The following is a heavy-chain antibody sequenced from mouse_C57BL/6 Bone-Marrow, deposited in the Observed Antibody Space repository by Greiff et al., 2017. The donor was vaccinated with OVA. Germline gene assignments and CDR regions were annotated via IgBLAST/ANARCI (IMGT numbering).Heavy chain of an antibody. D-gene: IGHD2-5*01. Sequence: QVQLQQPGAELVMPGASVKLSCKASGYTFTSYWMHWVKQRPGQGLEWIGEIDPSDSYTNYNQKFKGKSTLTVDKSSSTAYMQLSSLTSEDSAVYYCARWRSNRGFAYWGQGTLVTVSA. J-gene: IGHJ3*01. V-gene: IGHV1-69*01. CDR1: GYTFTSYW. CDR2: IDPSDSYT. CDR3: ARWRSNRGFAY.